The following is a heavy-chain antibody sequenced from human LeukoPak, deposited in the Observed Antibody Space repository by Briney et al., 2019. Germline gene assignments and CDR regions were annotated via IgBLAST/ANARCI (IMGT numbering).Heavy chain of an antibody. CDR3: ATHTRIVGAPRGFDY. V-gene: IGHV3-23*01. CDR2: ISGSGGST. D-gene: IGHD1-26*01. J-gene: IGHJ4*02. CDR1: GFTFSSYA. Sequence: PGGSLRLSCAASGFTFSSYAMSWVRQAPGKGLEWVSAISGSGGSTYYADSVKGRFTISRDNSKNTLYLQMNSLRAEDTAVYYCATHTRIVGAPRGFDYWGQGTLVTVSS.